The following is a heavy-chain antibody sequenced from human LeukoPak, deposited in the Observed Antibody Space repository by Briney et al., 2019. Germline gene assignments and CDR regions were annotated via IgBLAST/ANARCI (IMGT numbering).Heavy chain of an antibody. D-gene: IGHD5-18*01. J-gene: IGHJ6*03. CDR2: IYTRGTT. V-gene: IGHV4-61*09. CDR3: ARVYTVMGATTVDHYHYYMDV. CDR1: GGSIRSGSYY. Sequence: SETLSLTCTVSGGSIRSGSYYWSWIRQPAGKGLEWIGHIYTRGTTNYNPSVKSRVTVSLDTSKNQISLKLSSVAAADTAIYYCARVYTVMGATTVDHYHYYMDVWGKGTTVTVSS.